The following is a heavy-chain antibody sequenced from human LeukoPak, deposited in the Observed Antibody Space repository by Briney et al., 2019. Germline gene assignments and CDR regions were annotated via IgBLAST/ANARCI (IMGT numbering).Heavy chain of an antibody. J-gene: IGHJ4*02. D-gene: IGHD4-23*01. CDR1: GGSISTGSYY. CDR3: ARHGGYSGNPMPFDS. CDR2: IYYSGTT. Sequence: SSETLSLTCTVSGGSISTGSYYWGWIRQPPGKGLEWIAYIYYSGTTNYNPSLKSRVTISLDTSKNQFSLKLSSVTAADTAVYYCARHGGYSGNPMPFDSWGQGTLVTVSS. V-gene: IGHV4-61*05.